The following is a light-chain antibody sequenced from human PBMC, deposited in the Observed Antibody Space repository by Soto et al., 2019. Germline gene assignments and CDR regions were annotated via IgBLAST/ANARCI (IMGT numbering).Light chain of an antibody. Sequence: QAVVTPPPSVSGAPGQTVTISCTGSSSNIGAVYDVHWYQQLPGIAPKLLIYDNTNRPSGVPDRFSGSKSGTADSLTITGSQAEDEADYYCQSYDSRLRGSKVFGGGTKLTVL. J-gene: IGLJ3*02. CDR1: SSNIGAVYD. CDR3: QSYDSRLRGSKV. V-gene: IGLV1-40*01. CDR2: DNT.